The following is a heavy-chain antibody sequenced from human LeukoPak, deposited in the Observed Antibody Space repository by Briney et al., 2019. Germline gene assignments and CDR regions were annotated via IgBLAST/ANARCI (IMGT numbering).Heavy chain of an antibody. J-gene: IGHJ6*04. D-gene: IGHD3-9*01. V-gene: IGHV3-30*18. CDR3: AKDPERYFDWLSDTRDYGMDV. CDR1: GFTFSSHG. CDR2: ISYDGSNK. Sequence: GGSLRLSCAASGFTFSSHGMHWVRQAPGKGLEWVAVISYDGSNKYYADSVKGRFTISRDNSKNTLYLQMNSLRAEDTAVYYCAKDPERYFDWLSDTRDYGMDVWGKGTTVTVSS.